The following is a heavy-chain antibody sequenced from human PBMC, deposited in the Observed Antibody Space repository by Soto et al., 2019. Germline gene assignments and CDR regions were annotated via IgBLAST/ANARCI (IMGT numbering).Heavy chain of an antibody. J-gene: IGHJ6*02. D-gene: IGHD2-21*02. Sequence: QITLKESGPTLVKPTQTLTLTCTFSGFSLSTSGVGVGWIRQPPGKDLEWLALIYWDDDKRYSPSLKSRLTITKDTSKNQVVLTMTNMDPVDTATYYCAHSRCGGDCLQSYSSHYYYGMDVWGQGTTVTVSS. CDR2: IYWDDDK. CDR3: AHSRCGGDCLQSYSSHYYYGMDV. V-gene: IGHV2-5*02. CDR1: GFSLSTSGVG.